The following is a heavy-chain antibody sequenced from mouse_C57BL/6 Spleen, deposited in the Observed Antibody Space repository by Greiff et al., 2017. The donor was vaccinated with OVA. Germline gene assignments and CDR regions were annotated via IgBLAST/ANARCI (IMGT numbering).Heavy chain of an antibody. J-gene: IGHJ2*01. CDR1: GYTFTSYW. CDR3: AMELDSYYGSSAYYFDD. V-gene: IGHV1-74*01. Sequence: QVQLQQPGAELVKPGASVKVSCKASGYTFTSYWMHWVKQRPGQGLEWIGRIHPSDSATNYNQKFKGKATLTVDKSSSTAYMQLSSLTSEDSAVYYCAMELDSYYGSSAYYFDDWGKGTTLTVSS. D-gene: IGHD1-1*01. CDR2: IHPSDSAT.